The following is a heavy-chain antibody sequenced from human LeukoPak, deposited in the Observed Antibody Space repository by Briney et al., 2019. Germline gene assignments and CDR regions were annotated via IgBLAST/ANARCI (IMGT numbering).Heavy chain of an antibody. Sequence: SETLSLTCTVSSGSISSYYWSWIRQPAGKGLEWIGRIYTSGSTNYNPSLKSRVTMSVDTSKNQFSLKLSSVTAADTAVYYCARDPLRPGSAGRYYYYGMDVWGQGTTVTVSS. CDR3: ARDPLRPGSAGRYYYYGMDV. D-gene: IGHD6-13*01. CDR2: IYTSGST. CDR1: SGSISSYY. J-gene: IGHJ6*02. V-gene: IGHV4-4*07.